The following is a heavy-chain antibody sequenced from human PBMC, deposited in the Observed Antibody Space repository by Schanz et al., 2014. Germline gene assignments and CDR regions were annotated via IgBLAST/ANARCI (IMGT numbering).Heavy chain of an antibody. CDR1: GFTFSSYG. J-gene: IGHJ3*01. D-gene: IGHD2-21*01. CDR2: LYINAGST. V-gene: IGHV3-64D*06. CDR3: ARDEGRDGYNLAFDV. Sequence: EVQLVESGGGLVQPGGSLRLSCAVSGFTFSSYGMHWVRQAPGKGLEWISSLYINAGSTRYADSVKGRFFISRDSSKNTLFLQMNSLRADDTAIYFCARDEGRDGYNLAFDVWGQGTLVTVSS.